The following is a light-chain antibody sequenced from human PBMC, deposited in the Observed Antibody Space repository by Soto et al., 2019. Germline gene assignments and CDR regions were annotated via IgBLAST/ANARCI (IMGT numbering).Light chain of an antibody. CDR1: QSVSRY. V-gene: IGKV3-15*01. J-gene: IGKJ4*01. Sequence: EIVMTQSPDTLSVSPGGRATLSCRASQSVSRYLAWYQQKPGQAPRLLIYDASTRATGIPARFSGSGSGTEFTLTISSLQPDDFATYYCQQYNSYPLTFGGGTKVDIK. CDR2: DAS. CDR3: QQYNSYPLT.